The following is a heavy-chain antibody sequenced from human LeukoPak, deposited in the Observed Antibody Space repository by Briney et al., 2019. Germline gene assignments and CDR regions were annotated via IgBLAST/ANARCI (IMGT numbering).Heavy chain of an antibody. Sequence: GGSLRLSCAASGFTFSDHYMDWVRQAPGKGLEWVGRTRKKVNSYATEYAASVKGRSTISRDDSKNSLYLQMNSLKTEDTAVYYCARSYGSGTYPFDYWGQGTLVTVSS. D-gene: IGHD3-10*01. CDR2: TRKKVNSYAT. V-gene: IGHV3-72*01. CDR3: ARSYGSGTYPFDY. CDR1: GFTFSDHY. J-gene: IGHJ4*02.